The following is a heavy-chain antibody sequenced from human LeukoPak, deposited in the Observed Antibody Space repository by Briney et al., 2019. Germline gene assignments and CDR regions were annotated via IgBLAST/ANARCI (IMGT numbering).Heavy chain of an antibody. V-gene: IGHV3-20*04. CDR2: INWNGGST. CDR3: ARGQYQTIDYYYYMDV. J-gene: IGHJ6*03. CDR1: GFTFSSYG. Sequence: GGSLRLSCAASGFTFSSYGMSWVRQAPGKGLEWVSGINWNGGSTGYADSVKGRFTISRDNAKNSLYLQMNSLRAEDTALYYCARGQYQTIDYYYYMDVWGKGTTVTVSS. D-gene: IGHD4/OR15-4a*01.